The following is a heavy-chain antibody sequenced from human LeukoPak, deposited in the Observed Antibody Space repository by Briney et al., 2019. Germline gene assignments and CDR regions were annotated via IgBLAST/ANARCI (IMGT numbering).Heavy chain of an antibody. Sequence: PGGSLRLSCAASGFTFSSYGMSWVRQAPGKGLEWVSAISGSGGSTYYADSVKGRFTISRDNSKNTLYLQMNSLRAEDTVVYYCARDSTHSSSWNYYYYYMDVWGKGTTVTISS. J-gene: IGHJ6*03. V-gene: IGHV3-23*01. CDR3: ARDSTHSSSWNYYYYYMDV. CDR1: GFTFSSYG. D-gene: IGHD6-13*01. CDR2: ISGSGGST.